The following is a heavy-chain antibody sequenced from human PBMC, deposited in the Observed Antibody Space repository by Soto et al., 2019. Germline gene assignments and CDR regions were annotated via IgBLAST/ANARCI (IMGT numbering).Heavy chain of an antibody. Sequence: SETLSLTCAVSGGSISSGGYSWSWIRQPPGKGLEWIGYIYHSGSTYYNPSLKSRVTISVDRSKNQFSLKLSSVTAEDTAVYYCAKRGDYYSRGWFDPWGQGTLVTVSS. CDR3: AKRGDYYSRGWFDP. D-gene: IGHD2-21*01. J-gene: IGHJ5*02. CDR1: GGSISSGGYS. CDR2: IYHSGST. V-gene: IGHV4-30-2*01.